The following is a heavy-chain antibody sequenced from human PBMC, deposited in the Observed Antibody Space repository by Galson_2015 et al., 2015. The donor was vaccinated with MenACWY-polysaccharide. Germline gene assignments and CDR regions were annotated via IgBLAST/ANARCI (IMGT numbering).Heavy chain of an antibody. J-gene: IGHJ3*02. Sequence: SLRLSCAASGFTFSSYGMHWVRQTPDKGLEWVAVVSDDGRKQYYADSLKGRSTISRDNSKNTLYLQVDSLRPEDTAMYYCAKEPFGSGPFDIWGRGTMVIVSS. V-gene: IGHV3-30*18. D-gene: IGHD3-10*01. CDR3: AKEPFGSGPFDI. CDR1: GFTFSSYG. CDR2: VSDDGRKQ.